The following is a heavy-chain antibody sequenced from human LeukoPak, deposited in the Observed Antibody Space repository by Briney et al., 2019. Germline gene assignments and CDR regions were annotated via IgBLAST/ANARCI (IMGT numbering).Heavy chain of an antibody. V-gene: IGHV4-39*01. CDR2: IYYSGST. Sequence: SETLSLTCTVSGGSISSSSYYWGWIRQPPGKGLEWIGSIYYSGSTYYNPSLKSRVTISVDTSKNQFSLKLSSVTAADTAVYYCARSSGYYSPFDYWGQGTLVTVSS. J-gene: IGHJ4*02. D-gene: IGHD3-22*01. CDR1: GGSISSSSYY. CDR3: ARSSGYYSPFDY.